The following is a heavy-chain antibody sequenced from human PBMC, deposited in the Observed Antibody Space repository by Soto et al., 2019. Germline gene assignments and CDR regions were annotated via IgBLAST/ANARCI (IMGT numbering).Heavy chain of an antibody. CDR2: MYYNGNS. CDR3: AREVGTYYYDSSGLLN. Sequence: SETLSLTCNVSGGSISNYYWTCVRQSPEKGLEWIGYMYYNGNSNYNPSLKSRLTISIDTSKNQFSLTLSSVTAADTAVYYCAREVGTYYYDSSGLLNWGQGTLVTLSS. CDR1: GGSISNYY. V-gene: IGHV4-59*01. D-gene: IGHD3-22*01. J-gene: IGHJ4*02.